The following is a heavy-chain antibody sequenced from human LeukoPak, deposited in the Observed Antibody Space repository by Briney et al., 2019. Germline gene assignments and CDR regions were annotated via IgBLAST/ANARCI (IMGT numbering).Heavy chain of an antibody. CDR2: ITSSSYI. CDR3: ARDPLASDN. Sequence: GGSLRLSCATSGFTFSTYTMNWVRQAPGKGLEWVSSITSSSYIYYADSVKGRFTISRDNAKTSLYLQMNSLRADDTAVYYCARDPLASDNWGQGALVTVSS. J-gene: IGHJ4*02. V-gene: IGHV3-21*01. D-gene: IGHD3-16*01. CDR1: GFTFSTYT.